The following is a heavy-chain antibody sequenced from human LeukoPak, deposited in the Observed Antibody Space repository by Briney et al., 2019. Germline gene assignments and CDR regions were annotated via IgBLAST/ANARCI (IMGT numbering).Heavy chain of an antibody. CDR1: GFTFSIYA. V-gene: IGHV3-23*01. D-gene: IGHD3-22*01. J-gene: IGHJ4*02. CDR2: ISSRSDYT. CDR3: AKDRPNYYESNGHYYRRDGDY. Sequence: PGGSLRLSCAASGFTFSIYAMSWVRQAPGKGLEWVSSISSRSDYTYYEDSVKGRFTISRDNSQNTLYLQMNSLRAEDTAIYYCAKDRPNYYESNGHYYRRDGDYWGQGTLVTVSP.